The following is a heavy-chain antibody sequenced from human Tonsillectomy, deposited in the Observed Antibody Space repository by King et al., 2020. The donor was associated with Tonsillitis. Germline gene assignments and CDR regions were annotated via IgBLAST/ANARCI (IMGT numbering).Heavy chain of an antibody. D-gene: IGHD3-10*01. CDR2: ISGSGGST. CDR1: GFTFSSYA. J-gene: IGHJ2*01. CDR3: AKLAQNTITMGRGKSGCYFDI. Sequence: VQLQESGGGLVQPGGSLRLSCAASGFTFSSYAMSWVRPAPGKGLEWVSAISGSGGSTYYADSVRGRFTISRDNSKNTPYLQMNSLRAEDTAVYYCAKLAQNTITMGRGKSGCYFDIWGRGTLVTVSS. V-gene: IGHV3-23*01.